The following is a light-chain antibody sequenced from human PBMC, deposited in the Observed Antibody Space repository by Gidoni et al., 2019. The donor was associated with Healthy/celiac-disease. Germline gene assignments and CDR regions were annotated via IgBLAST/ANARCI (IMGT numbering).Light chain of an antibody. CDR1: QSVSSSY. CDR2: GAS. J-gene: IGKJ2*01. CDR3: QQYGSSPPAYT. Sequence: EIGLTQSPGTLSLSPGERATLSCRASQSVSSSYLAWYQQKPGQAPRLLIYGASSRATGIPDRFSGSGSVTDFTLTISRLEPEDFAVYYCQQYGSSPPAYTFGQGTKLEIK. V-gene: IGKV3-20*01.